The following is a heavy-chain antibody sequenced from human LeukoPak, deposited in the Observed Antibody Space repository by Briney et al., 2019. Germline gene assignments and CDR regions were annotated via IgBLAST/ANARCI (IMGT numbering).Heavy chain of an antibody. D-gene: IGHD2-21*01. CDR3: ASHNTYIVVPPWH. CDR1: GFSFRSFT. V-gene: IGHV3-53*01. J-gene: IGHJ1*01. Sequence: GGSLRLSCAASGFSFRSFTMHWVRQAPGKGLEWVSVIYSGGSTYYADSVKGRFTISRDNSKNTLYLQMNSLRAEDTAVYYCASHNTYIVVPPWHWGQGTLVTVSS. CDR2: IYSGGST.